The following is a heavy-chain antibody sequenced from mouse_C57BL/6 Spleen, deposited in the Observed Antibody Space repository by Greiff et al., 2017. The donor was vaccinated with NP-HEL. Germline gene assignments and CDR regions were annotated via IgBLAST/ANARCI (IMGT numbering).Heavy chain of an antibody. Sequence: QVQLQQSGAELVRPGASVTLSCKASGYTFTDYEMHWVKQTPVHGLEWIGAIDPETGGTAYNQKFKGQAILTADKSSSTAYMELRSLTSEDSAVYYCTRTLYQSYAMDYWGQGTSVTVSS. CDR3: TRTLYQSYAMDY. D-gene: IGHD2-1*01. CDR2: IDPETGGT. V-gene: IGHV1-15*01. J-gene: IGHJ4*01. CDR1: GYTFTDYE.